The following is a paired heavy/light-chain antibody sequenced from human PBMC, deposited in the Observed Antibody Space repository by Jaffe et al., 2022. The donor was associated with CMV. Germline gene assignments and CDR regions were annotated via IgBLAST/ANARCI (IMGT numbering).Light chain of an antibody. CDR2: YAS. Sequence: EIVLTQSPDFQSVTPKEKVTITCRASQSIGSSLHWYQQKPDQSPKLLIKYASQSFSGVPSRFSGSGSGTDFTLTINSLEAEDAATYYCHQSSSFPLTFGGGTKVEIK. CDR1: QSIGSS. CDR3: HQSSSFPLT. J-gene: IGKJ4*01. V-gene: IGKV6-21*01.
Heavy chain of an antibody. CDR1: GGSISSGGYY. CDR3: ARGGLGYCSSTSCYSSRERGYSSVSGPTFDY. D-gene: IGHD2-2*01. J-gene: IGHJ4*02. V-gene: IGHV4-31*03. Sequence: QVQLQESGPGLVKPSQTLSLTCTVSGGSISSGGYYWSWIRQHPGKGLEWIGYIYYSGSTYYNPSLKSRVTISVDTSKNQFSLKLSSVTAADTAVYYCARGGLGYCSSTSCYSSRERGYSSVSGPTFDYWGQGTLVTVSS. CDR2: IYYSGST.